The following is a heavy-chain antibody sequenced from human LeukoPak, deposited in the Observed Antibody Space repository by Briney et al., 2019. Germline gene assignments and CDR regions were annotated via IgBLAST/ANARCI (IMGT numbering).Heavy chain of an antibody. CDR1: GFTFSTFW. Sequence: PGGSLRLSCAASGFTFSTFWMNWVRQAPGKGLEWVANIKEDGTEKHYLDSVKGRFTISTDNTTHSLYLQMDSLRAAHTAVYYCATSSSSRGDIEYWGQGTLVTVSS. J-gene: IGHJ4*02. CDR2: IKEDGTEK. V-gene: IGHV3-7*02. CDR3: ATSSSSRGDIEY. D-gene: IGHD3-10*01.